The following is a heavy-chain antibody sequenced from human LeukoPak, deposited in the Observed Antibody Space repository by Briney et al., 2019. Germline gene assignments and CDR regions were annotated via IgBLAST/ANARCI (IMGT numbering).Heavy chain of an antibody. CDR2: IYYSGST. Sequence: SETLSLTCTVSGGSISSGDYYWSWIRQPPGKGLEWIGYIYYSGSTYYNPSLKSRVTISVDTSKNQFSLKLSSVTAADTAVYYCARSIAAAGTPNWFDPWGQGTLVTVSS. D-gene: IGHD6-13*01. J-gene: IGHJ5*02. CDR1: GGSISSGDYY. V-gene: IGHV4-30-4*01. CDR3: ARSIAAAGTPNWFDP.